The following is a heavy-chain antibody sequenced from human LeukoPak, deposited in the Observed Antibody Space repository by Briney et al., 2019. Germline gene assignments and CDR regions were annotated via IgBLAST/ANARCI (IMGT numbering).Heavy chain of an antibody. CDR3: ARVRAVAGFLIDY. D-gene: IGHD6-19*01. CDR2: IYYSGST. J-gene: IGHJ4*02. V-gene: IGHV4-59*01. Sequence: SETLSLTXTVSGGSISSYYWSWIRQPPGKGLEWIGYIYYSGSTNYNPSLKSRVTISVDTSKNQFSLKLSSVTAADTAVYYCARVRAVAGFLIDYWGQGTLVTVSS. CDR1: GGSISSYY.